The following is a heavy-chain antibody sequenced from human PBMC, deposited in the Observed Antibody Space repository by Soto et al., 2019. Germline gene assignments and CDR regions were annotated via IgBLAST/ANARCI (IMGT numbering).Heavy chain of an antibody. Sequence: ASVKVSCKASGYTFTSYDINWVRQATGQGLEWMGWMNPNSGNTGYAQKFQGRVTMTRNTSISTAYMELSSLRSEDTAVYYCARGRVYIAARQNRYYYGMDVWGQGTTVTVSS. V-gene: IGHV1-8*01. J-gene: IGHJ6*02. D-gene: IGHD6-6*01. CDR1: GYTFTSYD. CDR3: ARGRVYIAARQNRYYYGMDV. CDR2: MNPNSGNT.